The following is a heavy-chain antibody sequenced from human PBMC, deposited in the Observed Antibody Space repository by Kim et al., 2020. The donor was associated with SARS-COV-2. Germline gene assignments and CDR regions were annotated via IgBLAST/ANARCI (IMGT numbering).Heavy chain of an antibody. CDR2: IVPIFATT. V-gene: IGHV1-69*13. J-gene: IGHJ6*02. D-gene: IGHD3-10*01. CDR1: GGTFSRFA. Sequence: SVKVSCKASGGTFSRFAISWLRQAPGQGLEWMGRIVPIFATTNFAQKFQGRVTITADEFTSTAYMELTSLTSEDTAVYYCAREQQLVRGKGYYYGMDVWGHGTTVTVSS. CDR3: AREQQLVRGKGYYYGMDV.